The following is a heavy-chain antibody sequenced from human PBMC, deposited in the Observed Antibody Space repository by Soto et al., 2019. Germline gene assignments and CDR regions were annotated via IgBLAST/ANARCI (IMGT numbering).Heavy chain of an antibody. Sequence: EVQLLESGGGLVQPGGSLRLSCAASGFTFSSYAMSWVRQAPGKGLEWVSAISGSGGSTYYADSVKGRFTISRDNSKNTLDLQMNSLRAEDTAVYYCAKGYSNYSFAFDIWGQGTMVTVSS. J-gene: IGHJ3*02. D-gene: IGHD4-4*01. CDR2: ISGSGGST. CDR1: GFTFSSYA. CDR3: AKGYSNYSFAFDI. V-gene: IGHV3-23*01.